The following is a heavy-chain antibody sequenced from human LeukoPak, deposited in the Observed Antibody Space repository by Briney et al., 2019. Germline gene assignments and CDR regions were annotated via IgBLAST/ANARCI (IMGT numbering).Heavy chain of an antibody. CDR2: ISASGGST. J-gene: IGHJ4*02. CDR3: VRDTYYYGSGSYYNLDY. CDR1: GFTFSSYA. D-gene: IGHD3-10*01. V-gene: IGHV3-23*01. Sequence: GGSLRLSCAASGFTFSSYAMSWVRQAPGKGLEWVSAISASGGSTYYADSVKGRFTISRDNSKNTLYLQMNSLRAEDTAVYYCVRDTYYYGSGSYYNLDYWGQGTLVTVSS.